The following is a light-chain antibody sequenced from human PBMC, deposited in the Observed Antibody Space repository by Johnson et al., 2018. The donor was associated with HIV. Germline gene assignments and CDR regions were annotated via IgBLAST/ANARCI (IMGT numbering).Light chain of an antibody. V-gene: IGLV1-51*01. J-gene: IGLJ1*01. CDR3: GTWDSSLSAAGV. Sequence: HSVLTQPPSVSAAPGQKVTISCSGSSSNIGKNYVSWYRHLPGTAPKLLIYDNDKRPSGIPDRFSASKSGTSATLGITGLQTGDEADYYCGTWDSSLSAAGVFGTGTKVTVL. CDR1: SSNIGKNY. CDR2: DND.